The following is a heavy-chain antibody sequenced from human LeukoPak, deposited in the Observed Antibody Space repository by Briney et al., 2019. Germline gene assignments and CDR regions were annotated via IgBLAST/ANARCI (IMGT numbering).Heavy chain of an antibody. CDR1: GYTFTGYY. CDR2: INPNSGGT. Sequence: ASVKVSCKASGYTFTGYYMHWVRQAPGQGLEWMGWINPNSGGTNYAQKFQGRVTMTRDTSISTAYMELSRLRSDDTAVYYCARDSCTNGVCYTDYYGMDVWGQGTTVTVSS. D-gene: IGHD2-8*01. J-gene: IGHJ6*02. V-gene: IGHV1-2*02. CDR3: ARDSCTNGVCYTDYYGMDV.